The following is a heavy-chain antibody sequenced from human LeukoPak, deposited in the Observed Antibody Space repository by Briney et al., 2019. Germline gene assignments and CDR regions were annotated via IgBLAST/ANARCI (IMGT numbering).Heavy chain of an antibody. D-gene: IGHD2-2*01. CDR3: ARDTIGGDY. J-gene: IGHJ4*02. V-gene: IGHV4-59*01. CDR1: GGSISSYY. Sequence: PSETLPLTCTVSGGSISSYYWIWIRQPPGKGLEWIGYIYYSGSTNYNPSLKSRVTISVDTSKNQFSLKLSSVTAADTAVYYCARDTIGGDYWGQGTLVTVSS. CDR2: IYYSGST.